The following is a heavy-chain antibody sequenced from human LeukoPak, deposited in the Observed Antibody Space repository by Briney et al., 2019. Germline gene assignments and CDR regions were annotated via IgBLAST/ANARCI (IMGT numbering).Heavy chain of an antibody. D-gene: IGHD2-15*01. CDR3: AKVFEVVAATSPSGY. J-gene: IGHJ4*02. CDR1: GFTFSNYA. V-gene: IGHV3-30*02. CDR2: IRHDGTIK. Sequence: GGSLRLSCAASGFTFSNYAMNWVRRAPGKGLEWVAFIRHDGTIKYYADSVKGRFTISRDNSKNTLYLQMNSLRAEDTAVYYCAKVFEVVAATSPSGYWGQGTLVTVSS.